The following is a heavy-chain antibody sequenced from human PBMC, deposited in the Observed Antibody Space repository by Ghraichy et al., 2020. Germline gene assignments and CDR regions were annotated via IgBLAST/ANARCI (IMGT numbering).Heavy chain of an antibody. CDR2: IYYSGST. Sequence: SETLSLTCTVSGGSISSSSYYWGWIRQPPGKGLEWIGSIYYSGSTYYNPSLKSRVTISVDTSKNQFSLKLSSVTAADTAVYYCARHDLRQQLTPRDAFDIWGQGTMVTVSS. D-gene: IGHD6-13*01. J-gene: IGHJ3*02. V-gene: IGHV4-39*01. CDR1: GGSISSSSYY. CDR3: ARHDLRQQLTPRDAFDI.